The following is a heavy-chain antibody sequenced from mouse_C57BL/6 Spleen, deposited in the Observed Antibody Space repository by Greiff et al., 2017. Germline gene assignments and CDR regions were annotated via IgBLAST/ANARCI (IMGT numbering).Heavy chain of an antibody. CDR3: TPYGSGRYFDV. V-gene: IGHV1-15*01. J-gene: IGHJ1*03. CDR2: IDPATGGT. Sequence: VQLQQSGAELVRPGASVTLSCKASGYTFTDYEMHWVKQTPVHGLEWIGAIDPATGGTAYNQKFKGKAILTADKSSSTAYMELRSLTSKDSAVYSCTPYGSGRYFDVWGTGTTVTVSS. CDR1: GYTFTDYE. D-gene: IGHD1-1*01.